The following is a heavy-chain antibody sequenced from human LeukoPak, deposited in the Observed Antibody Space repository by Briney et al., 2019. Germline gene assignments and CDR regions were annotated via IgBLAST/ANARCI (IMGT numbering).Heavy chain of an antibody. CDR3: ARLAAADNYYYYGMDV. CDR1: GGSISSYY. J-gene: IGHJ6*02. CDR2: IYYSGST. V-gene: IGHV4-59*12. Sequence: SETLSLTCTVSGGSISSYYWSWIRQPPGKGLEWVSYIYYSGSTNYSPSLKSRVTISVDTSKNQFSLQLNSVTPEDTAVYYCARLAAADNYYYYGMDVWGQGTTVTVSS. D-gene: IGHD6-13*01.